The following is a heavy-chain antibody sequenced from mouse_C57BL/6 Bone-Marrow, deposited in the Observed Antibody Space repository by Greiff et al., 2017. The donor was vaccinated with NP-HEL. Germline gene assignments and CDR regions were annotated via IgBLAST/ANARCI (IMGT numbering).Heavy chain of an antibody. V-gene: IGHV1-69*01. CDR3: ARDVLEAMDY. Sequence: VQLQQPGAELVIPGASVKLSCKASGYTFTSYWMHWVKQRPGQGLEWIGEIDPSDSYTNYNQKFKGKSTLTVDKSSSTAYMQLSSLTSEDSAVYYCARDVLEAMDYWGQGTSVTVSS. J-gene: IGHJ4*01. CDR1: GYTFTSYW. D-gene: IGHD1-1*01. CDR2: IDPSDSYT.